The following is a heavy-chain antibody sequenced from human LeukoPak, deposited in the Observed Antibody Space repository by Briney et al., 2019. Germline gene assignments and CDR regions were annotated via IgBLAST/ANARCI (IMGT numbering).Heavy chain of an antibody. V-gene: IGHV4-34*01. Sequence: SETLSLTCAVYGGSFSGYYWSWIRQPPGKGLEWIGEINHSGSTNYNPSLKSRVTISVDTSKNQFSLKLSSVTAADTAVYYCARLTLAKKGYFDYWGQGTLVTVSS. D-gene: IGHD3-16*01. J-gene: IGHJ4*02. CDR3: ARLTLAKKGYFDY. CDR2: INHSGST. CDR1: GGSFSGYY.